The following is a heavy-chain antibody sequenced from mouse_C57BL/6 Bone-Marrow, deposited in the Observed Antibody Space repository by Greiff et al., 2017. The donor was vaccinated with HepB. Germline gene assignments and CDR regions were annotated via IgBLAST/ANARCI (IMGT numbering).Heavy chain of an antibody. J-gene: IGHJ4*01. CDR1: GYTFTSYW. D-gene: IGHD2-1*01. CDR3: AREGLLWPYAMDY. CDR2: IDPSDSYT. Sequence: QVQLKQPGAELVKPGASVKLSCKASGYTFTSYWMQWVKQRPGQGLEWIGEIDPSDSYTNYTQKFKGKATLTVDTSSSTAYMQLSSLTSEDSAVYYCAREGLLWPYAMDYWGQGTSVTVSS. V-gene: IGHV1-50*01.